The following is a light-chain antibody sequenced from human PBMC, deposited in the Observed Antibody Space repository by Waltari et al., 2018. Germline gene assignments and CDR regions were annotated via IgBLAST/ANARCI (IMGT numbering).Light chain of an antibody. CDR1: QDIRKF. V-gene: IGKV1-33*01. J-gene: IGKJ3*01. CDR2: RAS. Sequence: DIQMTQSPSSLSASVGDRVTITCRASQDIRKFLAWYQQKPGKAPRLLTSRASNLATGVPSRFSGSGSGTDFSLIISSLQPEDFATYYCQHHDSPPFTFGPGTKLHTK. CDR3: QHHDSPPFT.